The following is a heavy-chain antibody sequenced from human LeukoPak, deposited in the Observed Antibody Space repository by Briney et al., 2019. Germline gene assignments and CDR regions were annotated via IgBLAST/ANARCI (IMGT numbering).Heavy chain of an antibody. V-gene: IGHV1-2*02. CDR2: INPNSGGT. J-gene: IGHJ5*02. D-gene: IGHD1-1*01. Sequence: ASVKVSCKASGYTFTGYYMHWVRQAPGQGLEWMGWINPNSGGTNYAQKFQGRVTMTRDTSISTAYMELSRLRSDDTAVYYCARGNWNGAQNWFDPWGQGTLVTVSS. CDR1: GYTFTGYY. CDR3: ARGNWNGAQNWFDP.